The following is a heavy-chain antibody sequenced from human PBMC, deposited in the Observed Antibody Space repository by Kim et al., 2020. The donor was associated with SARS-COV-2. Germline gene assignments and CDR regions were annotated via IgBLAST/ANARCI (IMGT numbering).Heavy chain of an antibody. Sequence: ASVKVSCKASGYTFTNYAMNWVRRAPGQGLEWMGWINTNTGNPTYAQGFTGRFVSSLDTSVNTAYLQISSLKAEDTAVYYCARDSHGMDVWGQGTTVTVS. CDR2: INTNTGNP. CDR3: ARDSHGMDV. J-gene: IGHJ6*02. V-gene: IGHV7-4-1*02. CDR1: GYTFTNYA.